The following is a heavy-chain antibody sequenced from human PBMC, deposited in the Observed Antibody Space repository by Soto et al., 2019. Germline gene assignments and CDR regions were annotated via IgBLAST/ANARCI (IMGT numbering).Heavy chain of an antibody. Sequence: QVQVVQSGAEVKKPGASVKISCKASGYSFTTYAMHWVRQAPGQRLEWMAWINGGNGNTKYSQKFQDRVNITRDTSANIAYMELSSLRSEDSAVYYCARGKGMEENYYYHRMDVWGQGPTVSVSS. CDR2: INGGNGNT. J-gene: IGHJ6*02. D-gene: IGHD1-1*01. CDR3: ARGKGMEENYYYHRMDV. V-gene: IGHV1-3*01. CDR1: GYSFTTYA.